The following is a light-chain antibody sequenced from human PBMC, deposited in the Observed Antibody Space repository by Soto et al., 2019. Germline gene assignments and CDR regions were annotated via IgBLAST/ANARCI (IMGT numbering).Light chain of an antibody. CDR1: SSNIGRNS. Sequence: QSAVTQPPSASGTPGQRVTISCSGSSSNIGRNSVNWYQQLPGTAPKLLIYGNNHRPSGVPDRFSASKSGTSAFLAISGLRSEDEADYYCAAWDDSLNGYWVFGGGTKLTVL. CDR2: GNN. CDR3: AAWDDSLNGYWV. V-gene: IGLV1-44*01. J-gene: IGLJ3*02.